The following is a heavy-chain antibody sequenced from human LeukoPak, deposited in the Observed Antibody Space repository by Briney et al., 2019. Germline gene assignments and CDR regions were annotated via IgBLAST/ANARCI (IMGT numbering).Heavy chain of an antibody. V-gene: IGHV3-30*03. J-gene: IGHJ3*02. CDR1: GFTFSSYG. CDR3: ARAVYYDFWSGSPDDAFDI. Sequence: GGSLRLSCAASGFTFSSYGMHWVRQAPGKGLEWVAVISYDGSNKYYADSVKGRFTISRDNSKSTLYLQMNSLRAEDTALYHCARAVYYDFWSGSPDDAFDIWGQGTMVTVSS. CDR2: ISYDGSNK. D-gene: IGHD3-3*01.